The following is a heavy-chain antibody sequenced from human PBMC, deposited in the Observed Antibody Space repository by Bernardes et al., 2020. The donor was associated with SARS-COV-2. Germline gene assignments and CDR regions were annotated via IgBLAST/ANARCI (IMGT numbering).Heavy chain of an antibody. D-gene: IGHD3-16*01. J-gene: IGHJ6*02. CDR2: ISSSSSYI. V-gene: IGHV3-21*01. CDR3: ARDRFGDFVGGGMDV. Sequence: GGSLRLSCAGSGFTFSSYSMTWVRQAPGEGLEWVSSISSSSSYIYYADSVKGRFTISRDNAKNSLYLQMNSLRAEDTAVYYCARDRFGDFVGGGMDVWGQGTTVTVSS. CDR1: GFTFSSYS.